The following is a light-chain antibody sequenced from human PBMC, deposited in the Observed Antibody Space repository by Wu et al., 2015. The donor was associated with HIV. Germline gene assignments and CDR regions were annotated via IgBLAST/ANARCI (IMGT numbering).Light chain of an antibody. CDR3: QHRSTWPLT. J-gene: IGKJ5*01. CDR2: DAS. V-gene: IGKV3D-20*02. Sequence: EIVLTQSPGTLSLSPGERATLSCRASQSVSSSYLAWYQQKPGQAPRLLIFDASNRATGIPARFSGSGSGTDFTLTISSLEPEDFAVYYCQHRSTWPLTFGQGTRLEIK. CDR1: QSVSSSY.